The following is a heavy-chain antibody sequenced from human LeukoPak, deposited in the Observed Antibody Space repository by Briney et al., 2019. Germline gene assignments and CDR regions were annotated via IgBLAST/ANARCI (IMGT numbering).Heavy chain of an antibody. J-gene: IGHJ6*03. CDR1: GYTFTSYY. CDR3: ARVVAAAGTKSYYYYYYYMDV. Sequence: ASVKVSCKASGYTFTSYYMHWVRQAPGQGLEWMGIINPSGGSTSYAQKFQGRVTMTRDMSTSTDYMELSRLRSDDTAVYYCARVVAAAGTKSYYYYYYYMDVWGKGTTVTVSS. CDR2: INPSGGST. V-gene: IGHV1-46*01. D-gene: IGHD6-13*01.